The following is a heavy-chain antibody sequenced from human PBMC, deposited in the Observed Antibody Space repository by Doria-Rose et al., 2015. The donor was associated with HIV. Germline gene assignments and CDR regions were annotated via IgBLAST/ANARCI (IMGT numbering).Heavy chain of an antibody. J-gene: IGHJ4*02. Sequence: VRQAPGKGLEWVAVTSSDGSHKYYADSVKGRFTISRDNSKNTLYLQIYSLRPDDTAVYYCAKVPSKQWLAYYFDYWGQGTLVTVSS. V-gene: IGHV3-30*18. CDR2: TSSDGSHK. D-gene: IGHD6-19*01. CDR3: AKVPSKQWLAYYFDY.